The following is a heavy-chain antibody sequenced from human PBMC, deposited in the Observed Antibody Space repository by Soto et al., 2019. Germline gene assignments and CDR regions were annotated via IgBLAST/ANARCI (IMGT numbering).Heavy chain of an antibody. J-gene: IGHJ4*02. CDR2: IYWDDDK. V-gene: IGHV2-5*02. CDR1: GFSLGASAVC. D-gene: IGHD1-26*01. Sequence: GPTLVNPTQTLTLTCTFSGFSLGASAVCVSWIRQPPGKALEWLALIYWDDDKRYSPSLKSRLTITKDTSKNQVVLTMTNMDPVDTATYYCAHADSGANFDYWRQGTLVTVSS. CDR3: AHADSGANFDY.